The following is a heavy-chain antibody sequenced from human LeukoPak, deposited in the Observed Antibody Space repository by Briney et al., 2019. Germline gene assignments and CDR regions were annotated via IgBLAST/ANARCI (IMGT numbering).Heavy chain of an antibody. D-gene: IGHD5-18*01. V-gene: IGHV3-21*01. CDR2: ISSSSYI. CDR1: GFTFSSYS. J-gene: IGHJ3*02. CDR3: ARARSSYGYGDAFDI. Sequence: GGSLRLSCAASGFTFSSYSMNWVRQAPGKGLEWVSSISSSSYIYYADSVKGRFTISRDNAKNSLYLQMNSLRAEDTAVYYCARARSSYGYGDAFDIWGQGTMVTVSS.